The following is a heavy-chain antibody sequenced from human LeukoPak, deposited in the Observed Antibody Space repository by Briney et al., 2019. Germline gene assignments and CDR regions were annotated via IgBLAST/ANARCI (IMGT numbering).Heavy chain of an antibody. J-gene: IGHJ5*02. D-gene: IGHD3-10*01. Sequence: PSETLSLTCTVSGGSISSYYWSWIRRPPGKGLEWIGYIYYSGSTNYNPSLKSRVTISVDTSKNQFSLKLSSVTAADTAVYYCARAITNDPFDPWGQGTLVTVSS. CDR3: ARAITNDPFDP. V-gene: IGHV4-59*01. CDR1: GGSISSYY. CDR2: IYYSGST.